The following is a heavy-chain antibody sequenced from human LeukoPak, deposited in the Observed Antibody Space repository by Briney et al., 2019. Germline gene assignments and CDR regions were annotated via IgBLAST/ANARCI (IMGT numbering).Heavy chain of an antibody. CDR3: TRNTAYCLED. CDR2: IYYSGST. CDR1: GGSISSSSYY. Sequence: SETLSLTCTVSGGSISSSSYYWGWIRQPPGKGLEWIGSIYYSGSTYYNPSLKSRVTISVDKSKNYFSLELTSLTAADTAVYYCTRNTAYCLEDWGQGTLVTVSS. J-gene: IGHJ4*02. V-gene: IGHV4-39*07. D-gene: IGHD5-18*01.